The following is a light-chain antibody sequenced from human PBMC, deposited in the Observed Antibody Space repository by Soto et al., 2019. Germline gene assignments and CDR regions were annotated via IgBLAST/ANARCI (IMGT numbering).Light chain of an antibody. J-gene: IGKJ1*01. CDR1: QSVSNN. CDR3: QQYNNWSPWT. CDR2: DAS. V-gene: IGKV3-15*01. Sequence: ILMTQSPATLSVSPGERATLSCRASQSVSNNLAWYQQKPGQAPRLLIYDASTRATGIPARFSGSGSGTEFTLTISGLHSQDFAAYYCQQYNNWSPWTFGQGTKVEIK.